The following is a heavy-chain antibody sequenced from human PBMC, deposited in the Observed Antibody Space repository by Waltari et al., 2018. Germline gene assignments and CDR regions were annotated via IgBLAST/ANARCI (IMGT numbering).Heavy chain of an antibody. D-gene: IGHD3-10*01. V-gene: IGHV3-74*01. CDR3: ASNYYGSGSYYNYGMDV. CDR2: ITSDGSST. CDR1: GFTFSSYW. J-gene: IGHJ6*02. Sequence: EVQLVESGGGLVQPGGSLRLSCAASGFTFSSYWMPWVRQAPGKGLVWVSRITSDGSSTSYADSVKGRFTISRDNAKNTLYLYMNSLRAEDTAVYYCASNYYGSGSYYNYGMDVWGQGTTVTVSS.